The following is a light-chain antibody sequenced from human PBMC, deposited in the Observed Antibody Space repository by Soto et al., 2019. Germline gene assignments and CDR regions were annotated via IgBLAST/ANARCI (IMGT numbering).Light chain of an antibody. Sequence: IVLTQSPATLSLSPGERATLSCRASQSVRSYLAWYQQKPGQAPRLLIYDASNRATGIPARFSGGGSGTDFTLTISSLEPEDFAVYYCQQRLSWPPLTFGGGTKVEIK. CDR2: DAS. CDR3: QQRLSWPPLT. V-gene: IGKV3-11*01. J-gene: IGKJ4*01. CDR1: QSVRSY.